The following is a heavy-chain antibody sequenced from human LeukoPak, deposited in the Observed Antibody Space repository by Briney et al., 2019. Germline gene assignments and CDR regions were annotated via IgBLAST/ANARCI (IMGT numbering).Heavy chain of an antibody. V-gene: IGHV3-53*01. CDR2: IYNSGST. CDR3: ARDRGSSWYFSFDY. CDR1: GFTFSSYP. D-gene: IGHD6-13*01. Sequence: GGSLRLSCVVSGFTFSSYPMSWVRQAPGKGLEWVSVIYNSGSTYYADSVKGRFTISRDNSKNALYLQMNSLRAEDTAVYFCARDRGSSWYFSFDYWGQGTLVTVSS. J-gene: IGHJ4*02.